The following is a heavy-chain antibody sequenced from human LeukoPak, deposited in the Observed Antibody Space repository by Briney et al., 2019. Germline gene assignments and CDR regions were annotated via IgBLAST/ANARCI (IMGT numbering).Heavy chain of an antibody. CDR3: TTCDYRTWFDP. CDR1: GFTFGDYT. J-gene: IGHJ5*02. CDR2: IRGKTSGGTT. Sequence: PGGSLRLSCTASGFTFGDYTMSWVRQAPGKGREWVGFIRGKTSGGTTEYAASVKGTFTISRDDSKSIAYLQINSLKTEDTAVYYCTTCDYRTWFDPWGQGTLVTVSS. D-gene: IGHD3-16*02. V-gene: IGHV3-49*04.